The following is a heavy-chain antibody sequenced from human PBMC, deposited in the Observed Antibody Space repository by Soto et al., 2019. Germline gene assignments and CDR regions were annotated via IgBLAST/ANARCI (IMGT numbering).Heavy chain of an antibody. Sequence: SETLSLTCAVYGGSFSGYYWSWIRQPPGKGLEWIGGINHSGSTNYNPSLKSRVTISVDTSKNQFSLKLSSVTAADTAVYYCAREGGSGSYFGYFDYWGQGTLVTVSS. V-gene: IGHV4-34*01. CDR1: GGSFSGYY. J-gene: IGHJ4*02. CDR3: AREGGSGSYFGYFDY. CDR2: INHSGST. D-gene: IGHD3-10*01.